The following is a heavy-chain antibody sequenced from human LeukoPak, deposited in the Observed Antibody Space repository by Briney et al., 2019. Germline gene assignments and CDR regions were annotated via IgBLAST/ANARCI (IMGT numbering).Heavy chain of an antibody. J-gene: IGHJ4*02. D-gene: IGHD3-10*01. CDR1: GITLSNYG. CDR3: ARASGPFDY. CDR2: IWNDGSNK. V-gene: IGHV3-33*08. Sequence: GGSLRLSCAVSGITLSNYGMSWVRQAPGKGLEWLAVIWNDGSNKYYADSVRGRFTISRDNSKNTLYLQMNSLRGEDTALYYCARASGPFDYWGQGTLVTVSS.